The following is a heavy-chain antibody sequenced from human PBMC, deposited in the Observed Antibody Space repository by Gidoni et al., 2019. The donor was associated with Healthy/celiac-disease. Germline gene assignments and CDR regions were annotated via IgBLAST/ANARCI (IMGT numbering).Heavy chain of an antibody. CDR3: ARGPYGSGSYSRY. J-gene: IGHJ4*02. CDR1: GGSFSGYY. CDR2: INHSGST. Sequence: QVQLQQWGAGLLKPSETLSPTCAVSGGSFSGYYWSWIRQPPGKGLEWIGEINHSGSTNYNPSLKSRVTISVDTSKNQFSLKLSSVTAADTAVYYCARGPYGSGSYSRYWGQGTLVTVSS. D-gene: IGHD3-10*01. V-gene: IGHV4-34*01.